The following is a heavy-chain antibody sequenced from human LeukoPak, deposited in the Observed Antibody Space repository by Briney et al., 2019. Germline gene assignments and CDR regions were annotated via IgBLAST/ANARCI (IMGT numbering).Heavy chain of an antibody. CDR1: GFTFSSYA. CDR2: ISGSGGST. CDR3: AKVVYDFWSGYYQYYFDY. Sequence: GGSLRLSCAASGFTFSSYAMSWVRQAPGKGLEWVSAISGSGGSTYYADSVKGRFTISRDNSKNTLYLQMNSLRAEDTAVYYCAKVVYDFWSGYYQYYFDYWGQGTLVTVSS. D-gene: IGHD3-3*01. J-gene: IGHJ4*02. V-gene: IGHV3-23*01.